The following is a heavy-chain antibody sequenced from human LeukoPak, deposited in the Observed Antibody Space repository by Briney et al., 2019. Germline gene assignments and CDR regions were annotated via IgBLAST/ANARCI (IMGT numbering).Heavy chain of an antibody. CDR3: ARDRAPKTVTSEVDAFDI. V-gene: IGHV1-3*03. J-gene: IGHJ3*02. CDR1: GYTFTGFY. D-gene: IGHD4-17*01. Sequence: ASVKVSCKASGYTFTGFYMHWVRQAPGQGLEWMGWINPGNGNTKYSEEFQGRVTITRDTSASTAYMELSGLRSEDMAVYYCARDRAPKTVTSEVDAFDIWGQGTMVTVSS. CDR2: INPGNGNT.